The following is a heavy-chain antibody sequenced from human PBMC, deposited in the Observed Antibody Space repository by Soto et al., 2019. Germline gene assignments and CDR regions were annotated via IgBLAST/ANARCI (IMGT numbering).Heavy chain of an antibody. Sequence: GGSLRLSCAASGFIFKMYWMHWVRQSPGKGLVWISRNYNDGTYSDYADSVRGRFTISRDNVNDTLYLQVNNLRAEDSGLYYCTRGPRPISTGTGAYWGQGTQVTVSS. J-gene: IGHJ4*02. CDR3: TRGPRPISTGTGAY. V-gene: IGHV3-74*01. CDR1: GFIFKMYW. D-gene: IGHD3-10*01. CDR2: NYNDGTYS.